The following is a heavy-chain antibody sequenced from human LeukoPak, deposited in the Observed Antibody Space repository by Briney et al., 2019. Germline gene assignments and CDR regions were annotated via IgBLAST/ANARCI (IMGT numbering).Heavy chain of an antibody. CDR2: ISSSGSTI. CDR3: ARSIVVVPAASGGYSSSFDY. CDR1: GFTFSDYY. D-gene: IGHD2-2*01. Sequence: GGSLRLSCAASGFTFSDYYMSWIRQAPGKGLEWVSYISSSGSTIYYADSVKGRFTISRDNAKNSLYLQMNSLRAEDMAVYYCARSIVVVPAASGGYSSSFDYWGQGTLVTVSS. J-gene: IGHJ4*02. V-gene: IGHV3-11*04.